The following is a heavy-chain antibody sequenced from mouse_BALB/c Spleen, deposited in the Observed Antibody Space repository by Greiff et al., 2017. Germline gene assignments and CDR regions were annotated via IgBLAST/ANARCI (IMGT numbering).Heavy chain of an antibody. J-gene: IGHJ1*01. CDR1: GFTFSSYG. V-gene: IGHV5-6*02. Sequence: EVKLEESGGDLVKPGGSLKLSCAASGFTFSSYGMSWVRQTPDKRLEWVATISSGGSYTYYPDSVKGRFTISRDNAKNTLYLQMSSLKSEDTAMYYCARHNDVLWYFDVWGAGTTVTVSS. CDR3: ARHNDVLWYFDV. CDR2: ISSGGSYT. D-gene: IGHD1-3*01.